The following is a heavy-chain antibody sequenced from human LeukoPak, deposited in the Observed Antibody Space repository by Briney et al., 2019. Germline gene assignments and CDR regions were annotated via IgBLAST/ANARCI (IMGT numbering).Heavy chain of an antibody. CDR3: ARDRIAVAGYGWFDA. Sequence: SETLSLTCSVSGGSISSYYWSWIRQPAGKGLEWIGRIYTSGSTNYNPSLKSRVTISVDKSKNQLSLKLSSVTAADTAVYYCARDRIAVAGYGWFDAWGQGTTVTVSS. CDR2: IYTSGST. D-gene: IGHD6-19*01. J-gene: IGHJ5*02. V-gene: IGHV4-4*07. CDR1: GGSISSYY.